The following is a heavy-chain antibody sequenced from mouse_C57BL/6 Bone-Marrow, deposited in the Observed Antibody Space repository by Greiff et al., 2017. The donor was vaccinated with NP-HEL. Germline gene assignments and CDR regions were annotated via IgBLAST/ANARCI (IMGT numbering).Heavy chain of an antibody. Sequence: QVQLKQSGAELVRPGTSVKMSCKASGYTFTNYWIGWAKQRPGHGLEWIGDIYPGGGYTNYNEKFKGKATLTADKSSSTAYMQFSSLTSEDSAIYYCARESNHVDFDYWGQGTTLTVSS. D-gene: IGHD2-5*01. J-gene: IGHJ2*01. CDR3: ARESNHVDFDY. CDR1: GYTFTNYW. V-gene: IGHV1-63*01. CDR2: IYPGGGYT.